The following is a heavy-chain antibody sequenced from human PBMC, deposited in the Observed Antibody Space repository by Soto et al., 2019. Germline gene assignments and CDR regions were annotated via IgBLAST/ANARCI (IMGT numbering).Heavy chain of an antibody. CDR1: GGSISSYY. CDR3: ARAPPSDYDFWSGLIRNKYGMDV. Sequence: SETLSLTCTVSGGSISSYYWSWIRQPPGKGLEWIGYIYYSGSTNYNPSLKSRVTISVDTSKNQFSLKLSSVTAADTAVYYCARAPPSDYDFWSGLIRNKYGMDVWGQGTTVTVSS. CDR2: IYYSGST. J-gene: IGHJ6*02. D-gene: IGHD3-3*01. V-gene: IGHV4-59*01.